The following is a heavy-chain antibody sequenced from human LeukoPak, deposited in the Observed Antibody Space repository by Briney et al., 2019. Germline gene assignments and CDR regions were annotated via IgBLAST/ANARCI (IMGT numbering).Heavy chain of an antibody. CDR2: IYYTGST. V-gene: IGHV4-39*01. Sequence: SETLSLTCIVSGGSVTSGGFYWGWLRQPPGKGPEWIATIYYTGSTYYNPSLQSRVTISIDTSKNQFSLRLTSVTATDTAVYHCARHSGSGSLSRPFDPWGQGTLVTVSS. D-gene: IGHD3-10*01. J-gene: IGHJ5*02. CDR3: ARHSGSGSLSRPFDP. CDR1: GGSVTSGGFY.